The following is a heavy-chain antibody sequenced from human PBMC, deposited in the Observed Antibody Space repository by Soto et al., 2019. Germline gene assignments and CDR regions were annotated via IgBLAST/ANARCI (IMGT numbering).Heavy chain of an antibody. CDR2: INPGGGSA. CDR3: ARDTSGWSLNGLDV. CDR1: GSAITRYY. V-gene: IGHV1-46*01. Sequence: QVDLVQSGAEVKKPGASVTISCKASGSAITRYYIHWVRQAPGRGLEWMGIINPGGGSASYAQKFQNRVTIDKDTSTGTAYMDLRSLRTEDTAVYYCARDTSGWSLNGLDVWGQGTTVNVS. D-gene: IGHD6-19*01. J-gene: IGHJ6*02.